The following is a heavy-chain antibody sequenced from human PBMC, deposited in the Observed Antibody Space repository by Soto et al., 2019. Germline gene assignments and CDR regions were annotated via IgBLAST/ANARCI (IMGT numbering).Heavy chain of an antibody. CDR1: GVTVDDYG. V-gene: IGHV3-9*01. Sequence: PRGSLRLSCAASGVTVDDYGMHWVRQAPGKGLEWVSGISWNTGRIAYADSVKGRFTISRDNAKNSLYLQMNSLRPEDSALYYCAKSAGSGSYSGLDYSGQGTVVTVSS. CDR2: ISWNTGRI. CDR3: AKSAGSGSYSGLDY. D-gene: IGHD3-10*01. J-gene: IGHJ4*02.